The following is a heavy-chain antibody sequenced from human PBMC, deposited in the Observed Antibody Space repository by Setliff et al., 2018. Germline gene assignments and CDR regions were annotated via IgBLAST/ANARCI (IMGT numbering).Heavy chain of an antibody. Sequence: GSLRLSCAASGFTFRSYEMNWVRQAPGKGLEWISYITTSGSTIYYADSVKGRFTISRDNAKNSLYLQMNSLRAEDTAVYYCASHEPWLWNAFDIWGQGTMVTVS. D-gene: IGHD6-19*01. CDR3: ASHEPWLWNAFDI. CDR2: ITTSGSTI. CDR1: GFTFRSYE. J-gene: IGHJ3*02. V-gene: IGHV3-48*03.